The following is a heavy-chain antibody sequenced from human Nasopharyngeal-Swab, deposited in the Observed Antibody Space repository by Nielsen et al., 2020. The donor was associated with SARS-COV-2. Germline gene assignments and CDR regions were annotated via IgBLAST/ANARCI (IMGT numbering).Heavy chain of an antibody. Sequence: WIRQPPGKGLEWIGNIYYNGNTYQNPSLKSRLTISVDKSKNQFSLQLSSVTAADTADYYCVRSSSWYYFDYWAQGTQVTVSS. CDR3: VRSSSWYYFDY. V-gene: IGHV4-39*01. D-gene: IGHD6-13*01. J-gene: IGHJ4*02. CDR2: IYYNGNT.